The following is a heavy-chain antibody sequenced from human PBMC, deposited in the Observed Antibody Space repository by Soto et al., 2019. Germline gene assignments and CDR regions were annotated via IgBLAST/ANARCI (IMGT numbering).Heavy chain of an antibody. CDR2: IIPLFGKA. D-gene: IGHD6-19*01. CDR1: GGSFSTLG. Sequence: PTASVKVSCKASGGSFSTLGINWVRQAPGQGLEWMGGIIPLFGKARYAETSQGRVTITADTSTGTAYMEVSGLRSDDTAVFYCATAHNSGWYFFDYWGPGTLVTVSS. J-gene: IGHJ4*02. CDR3: ATAHNSGWYFFDY. V-gene: IGHV1-69*06.